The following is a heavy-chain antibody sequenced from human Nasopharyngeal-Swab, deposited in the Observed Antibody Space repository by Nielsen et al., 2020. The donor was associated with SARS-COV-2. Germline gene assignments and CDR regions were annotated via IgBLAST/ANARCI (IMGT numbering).Heavy chain of an antibody. J-gene: IGHJ6*02. CDR2: IDWDDDK. CDR1: GFSLSTSGMG. Sequence: SGPTLVKPTETLTLTCTVSGFSLSTSGMGVNWIRQPPGKALEWLARIDWDDDKYYTTSLQTRLTISKDTSKNQVVLTMTYMDPADTATYYCARMRAGDYWSGYYRDYYYHGMDVWGRGTTVTVSS. V-gene: IGHV2-70*11. CDR3: ARMRAGDYWSGYYRDYYYHGMDV. D-gene: IGHD3-3*01.